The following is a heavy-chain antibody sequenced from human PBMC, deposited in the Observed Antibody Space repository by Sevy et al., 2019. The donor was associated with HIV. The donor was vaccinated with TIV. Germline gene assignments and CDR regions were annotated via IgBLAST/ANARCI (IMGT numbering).Heavy chain of an antibody. CDR2: IYPGDSDS. V-gene: IGHV5-51*01. CDR3: ARGARGTLPAFYYYGWDV. J-gene: IGHJ6*02. Sequence: GESLKISCKASGYRFTDYWIAWVRHMPGKGLEWMGIIYPGDSDSRYSPSFQGQVTISAGKSINTAYLQWRTLKASDTAMYYCARGARGTLPAFYYYGWDVWGQGTTVTVSS. D-gene: IGHD1-1*01. CDR1: GYRFTDYW.